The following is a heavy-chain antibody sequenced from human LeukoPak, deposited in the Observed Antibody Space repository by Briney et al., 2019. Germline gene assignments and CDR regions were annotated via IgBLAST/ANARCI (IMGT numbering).Heavy chain of an antibody. D-gene: IGHD3-10*02. J-gene: IGHJ4*02. V-gene: IGHV3-15*01. CDR3: TTGERFDGLYYYYVGL. CDR2: FKSKPDGGAI. Sequence: PGGSLRLSCATSGFTFSNAWMSWVRQAPGRGLEWVGRFKSKPDGGAIDYASSVKGRFTISRDDSKNTLYLQMNSLKTDDTAVYYCTTGERFDGLYYYYVGLWGQGTLVTVSS. CDR1: GFTFSNAW.